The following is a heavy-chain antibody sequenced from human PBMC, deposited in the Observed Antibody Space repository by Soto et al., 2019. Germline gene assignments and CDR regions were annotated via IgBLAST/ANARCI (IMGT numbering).Heavy chain of an antibody. CDR2: IIPIFGTA. J-gene: IGHJ6*02. D-gene: IGHD1-26*01. V-gene: IGHV1-69*06. CDR3: ARDRGSGSYYSYYYYGMDV. CDR1: GGTFSSYA. Sequence: SVKVSCKASGGTFSSYAISWVRQAPGQGLEWMGGIIPIFGTANYAQKFQGRVTITADKSTSTAYMELSSLRSEDTAVYYCARDRGSGSYYSYYYYGMDVWGQGTTVTVSS.